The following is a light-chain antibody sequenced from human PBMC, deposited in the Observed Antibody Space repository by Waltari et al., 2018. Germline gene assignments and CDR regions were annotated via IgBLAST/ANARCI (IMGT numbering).Light chain of an antibody. CDR1: SSDVGGYNY. CDR3: SSYSSSSTLVV. V-gene: IGLV2-14*03. Sequence: QSALTQPASVSVSPGQSITISCTGTSSDVGGYNYVSWYQQHPGKAPKLMIYDVSNRPSGVSNRFSGSKSGNTASLTISGLQAEDEADYHCSSYSSSSTLVVFGGGTKLTVL. CDR2: DVS. J-gene: IGLJ2*01.